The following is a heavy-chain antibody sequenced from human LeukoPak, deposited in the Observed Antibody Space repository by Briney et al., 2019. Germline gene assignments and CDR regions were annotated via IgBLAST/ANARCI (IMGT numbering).Heavy chain of an antibody. V-gene: IGHV1-2*02. D-gene: IGHD3-3*01. CDR1: GYTFTGYY. J-gene: IGHJ5*02. CDR2: INPNSVGT. CDR3: ARGSARITIFGVVINWFDP. Sequence: ASVKVSCKASGYTFTGYYMHWVRQAPGQGLEWMGWINPNSVGTNYAQKFQGRVTMTRDTSISTAYMELSRLRSDDTAVYYCARGSARITIFGVVINWFDPWGQGTLVTVSS.